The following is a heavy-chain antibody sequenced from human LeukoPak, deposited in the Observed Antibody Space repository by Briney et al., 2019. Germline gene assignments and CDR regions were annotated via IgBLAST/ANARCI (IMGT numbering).Heavy chain of an antibody. Sequence: GRSLRLSCAASGFTFSSYGMHWVRQAPGKGLEWVAVIWYDGSNKYYADSVKGRFTISRDNSKNTLYLQMNSLRAEDTAVYYCARAWREAAAFVYFHHWGQGTLVTVSS. CDR2: IWYDGSNK. J-gene: IGHJ1*01. V-gene: IGHV3-33*01. CDR3: ARAWREAAAFVYFHH. CDR1: GFTFSSYG. D-gene: IGHD6-13*01.